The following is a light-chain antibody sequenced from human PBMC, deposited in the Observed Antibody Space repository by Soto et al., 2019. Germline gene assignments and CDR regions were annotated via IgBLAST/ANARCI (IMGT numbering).Light chain of an antibody. CDR3: CSFALRSTLI. V-gene: IGLV2-23*01. CDR1: SSDVGNYKL. CDR2: EGG. J-gene: IGLJ2*01. Sequence: QSVLTQPASVSGSPGQSITISCTGTSSDVGNYKLVSWYQQYPGKAPKLMIYEGGKRPSGVSNRFSGSKSGNTASLTISGLQAEDEADYYCCSFALRSTLIFGGGTKLTVL.